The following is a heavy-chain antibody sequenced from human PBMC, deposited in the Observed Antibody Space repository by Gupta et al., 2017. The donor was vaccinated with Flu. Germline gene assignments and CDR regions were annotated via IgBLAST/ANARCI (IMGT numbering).Heavy chain of an antibody. D-gene: IGHD4-17*01. J-gene: IGHJ4*02. CDR3: ARDGDGDYYFDY. V-gene: IGHV4-31*03. CDR2: IYYSGST. CDR1: GGSISSGGYY. Sequence: QVQLQESGPGLVKPSQTLSLTCTVSGGSISSGGYYWSWIRQHPGKGLEWIGYIYYSGSTDDNPALKSRVTISVDTSKKQFSLKLRSVTAADTAVYYCARDGDGDYYFDYWGQGTLVTVYS.